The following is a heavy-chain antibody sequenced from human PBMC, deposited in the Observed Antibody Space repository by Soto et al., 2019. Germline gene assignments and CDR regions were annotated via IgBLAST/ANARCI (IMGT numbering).Heavy chain of an antibody. CDR1: GDTFRSNG. Sequence: QVQLVQSGTEVTKPGSSVQVSCKVSGDTFRSNGISWVRHVPGQGLDWMGGIIPIYGTVNYALKFLGRVTITADKSTSTAYLELSGLRPEDTGVYYCARDGGVTGMTTLLDSWGQGTVVTVSP. J-gene: IGHJ5*01. CDR3: ARDGGVTGMTTLLDS. D-gene: IGHD4-4*01. V-gene: IGHV1-69*14. CDR2: IIPIYGTV.